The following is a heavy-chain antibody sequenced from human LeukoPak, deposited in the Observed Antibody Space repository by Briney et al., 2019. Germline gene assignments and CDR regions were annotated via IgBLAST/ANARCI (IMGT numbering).Heavy chain of an antibody. CDR3: AKVYNWNTRGYFDY. V-gene: IGHV3-21*04. D-gene: IGHD1/OR15-1a*01. CDR1: GFTFSSYS. CDR2: ISSSSSYI. J-gene: IGHJ4*02. Sequence: GGSLRLSCAASGFTFSSYSMNWVRQAPGKGLEWVSFISSSSSYIYYADSVEGRFTISRDNSKNTLYLQMNSLRAEDTAVYYCAKVYNWNTRGYFDYWGQGTLVTVSS.